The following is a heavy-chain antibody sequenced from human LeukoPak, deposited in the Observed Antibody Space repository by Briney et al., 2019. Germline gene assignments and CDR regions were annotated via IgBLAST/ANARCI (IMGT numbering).Heavy chain of an antibody. Sequence: ASVKVSCKASGYTFTGYYMHWVRQAPGQGLEGMGWINPNSGGTNYAQKFQGRVTMTRDTSISTAYMELSRLRSDDTAVYYCARDLGLSVRYFDYWGQGTLVTVSS. D-gene: IGHD3-16*01. CDR1: GYTFTGYY. J-gene: IGHJ4*02. CDR3: ARDLGLSVRYFDY. CDR2: INPNSGGT. V-gene: IGHV1-2*02.